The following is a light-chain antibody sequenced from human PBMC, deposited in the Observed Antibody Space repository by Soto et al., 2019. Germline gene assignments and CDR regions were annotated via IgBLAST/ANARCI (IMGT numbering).Light chain of an antibody. CDR1: QSVSSSY. J-gene: IGKJ1*01. CDR3: QQYGSSPTT. V-gene: IGKV3-20*01. CDR2: GAS. Sequence: EIVLTQSPGTLSLSPGERAILSYRASQSVSSSYLAWYQQKPGQAPRLLIYGASSRATGIPDRFSGSGSGTDFTLTISRLEPEDFAVYYCQQYGSSPTTFGQGTKVDIK.